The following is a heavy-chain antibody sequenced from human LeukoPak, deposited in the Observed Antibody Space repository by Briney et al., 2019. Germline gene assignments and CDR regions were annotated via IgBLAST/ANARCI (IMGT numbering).Heavy chain of an antibody. CDR2: INSDGSST. J-gene: IGHJ6*02. CDR3: AKEMGQATHCSGGRCYPSHGLDV. CDR1: GFTFSSYW. Sequence: PGGPLRLSCAASGFTFSSYWMHWVRQAPGKGLVWVSRINSDGSSTSYADSVKGRFTISRDNAKNTLYLQMNSLRAEDTALYYCAKEMGQATHCSGGRCYPSHGLDVWGQGTTVTVSS. V-gene: IGHV3-74*01. D-gene: IGHD2-15*01.